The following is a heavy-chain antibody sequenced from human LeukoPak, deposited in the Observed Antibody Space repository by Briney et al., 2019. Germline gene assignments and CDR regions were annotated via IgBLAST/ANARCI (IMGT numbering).Heavy chain of an antibody. D-gene: IGHD3-22*01. V-gene: IGHV4-59*01. J-gene: IGHJ6*03. CDR3: ARGPRGLLLDYYYMDV. CDR2: IYYSGST. CDR1: GGSISSYY. Sequence: SETLSLTCTVSGGSISSYYWSWIRQPPGKGLEWIGYIYYSGSTNYNPSLKSRVTISVDTSKNQFSLKLSSVTAADTAVYYCARGPRGLLLDYYYMDVWGKGTTVTVSS.